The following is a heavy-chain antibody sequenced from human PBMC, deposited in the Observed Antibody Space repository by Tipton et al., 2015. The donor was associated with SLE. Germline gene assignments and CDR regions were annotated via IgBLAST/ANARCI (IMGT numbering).Heavy chain of an antibody. CDR1: GFTFSSYA. Sequence: SLRLSCAASGFTFSSYAMRWVRQAPGRGLEWVSAISGSGGSTYYADSVKGRFTISRDNSKNTLYLQMNSLRAEDTAVYYCAKDGQWLVRFYYYGMDVWGQGTTVTVSS. CDR3: AKDGQWLVRFYYYGMDV. V-gene: IGHV3-23*01. D-gene: IGHD6-19*01. CDR2: ISGSGGST. J-gene: IGHJ6*02.